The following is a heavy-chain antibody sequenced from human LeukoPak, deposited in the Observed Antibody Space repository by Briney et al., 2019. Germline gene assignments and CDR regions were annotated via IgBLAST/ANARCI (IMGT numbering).Heavy chain of an antibody. CDR2: IYYSGST. Sequence: SQTLSLTCTVPGGSISSGGYYWSWVRQHPGKGLEWIGYIYYSGSTYYNPSLKSRVTISVDTSKNQFSLKLSSVTAADTAVYYCARGGRGKSGFDYWGQGTLVTVSS. V-gene: IGHV4-31*03. CDR1: GGSISSGGYY. J-gene: IGHJ4*02. CDR3: ARGGRGKSGFDY. D-gene: IGHD2-15*01.